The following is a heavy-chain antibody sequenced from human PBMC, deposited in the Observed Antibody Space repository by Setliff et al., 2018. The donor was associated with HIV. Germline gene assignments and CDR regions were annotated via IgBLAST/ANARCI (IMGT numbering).Heavy chain of an antibody. Sequence: AGGSLRLSCAASGFNFKTYGMTWVRQAPGKGLDWVAHIGSSNHGIHYTASVQGRFTISRDNAKNSLYLQMNSLRAEGTAVYYCASDATPYYYDSSGSNYWGQGTLVTVSS. CDR1: GFNFKTYG. CDR3: ASDATPYYYDSSGSNY. CDR2: IGSSNHGI. D-gene: IGHD3-22*01. J-gene: IGHJ4*02. V-gene: IGHV3-48*04.